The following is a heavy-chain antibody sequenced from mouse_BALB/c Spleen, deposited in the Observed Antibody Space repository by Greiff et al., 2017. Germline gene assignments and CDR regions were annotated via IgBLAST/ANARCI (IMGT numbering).Heavy chain of an antibody. CDR3: ARGNYGSRSLDY. D-gene: IGHD1-1*01. V-gene: IGHV5-17*02. CDR2: ISSGSSTI. CDR1: GFTFSSFG. J-gene: IGHJ2*01. Sequence: EVKLVESGGGLVQPGGSRKLSCAASGFTFSSFGMHWVRQAPEKGLEWVAYISSGSSTIYYADTVKGRFTISRDNPKNTLFLQMTSLRSEDTAMYYCARGNYGSRSLDYWGQGTTLTVSS.